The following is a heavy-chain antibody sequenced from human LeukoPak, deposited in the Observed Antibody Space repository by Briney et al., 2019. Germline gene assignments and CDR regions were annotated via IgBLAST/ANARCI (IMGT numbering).Heavy chain of an antibody. Sequence: PGGSLRLSCAASGFTFSSNYVRWVRQAPGKGVEWGSVIYSDGSTYYADSVKGRFTISRDNSKNTLYLQINSLRVEDTAVYYCARDGRWNYFDYWGQGTLVTVSS. CDR3: ARDGRWNYFDY. J-gene: IGHJ4*02. D-gene: IGHD1-26*01. CDR2: IYSDGST. CDR1: GFTFSSNY. V-gene: IGHV3-53*01.